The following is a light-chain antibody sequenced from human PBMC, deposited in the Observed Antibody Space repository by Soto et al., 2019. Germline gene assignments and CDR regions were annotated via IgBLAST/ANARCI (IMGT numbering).Light chain of an antibody. J-gene: IGKJ1*01. CDR3: QRYSSALWT. Sequence: GARVTITCRASQGIKNYLAWYQEKPGKVPKLLIYAASTLQSGVPSRFSGSGSGTDFTLTISSLQPEDVATYYCQRYSSALWTFGQGTKVEIK. CDR1: QGIKNY. V-gene: IGKV1-27*01. CDR2: AAS.